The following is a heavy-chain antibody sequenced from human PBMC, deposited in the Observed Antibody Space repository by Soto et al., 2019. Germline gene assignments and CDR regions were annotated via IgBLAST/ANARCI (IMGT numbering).Heavy chain of an antibody. CDR3: ASNYAYAEVYYFYGIDV. Sequence: EVQLVESGGGLVQPGGSLRLSCAASGFTFRNYWMHWVRQAPGKGLVWVSRVNSDGDTTYYADSVKGRFTISSDNAKNTLHLQMNSLGAEDTAVYYCASNYAYAEVYYFYGIDVWGQGTTVTVSS. CDR2: VNSDGDTT. D-gene: IGHD3-16*01. CDR1: GFTFRNYW. V-gene: IGHV3-74*01. J-gene: IGHJ6*02.